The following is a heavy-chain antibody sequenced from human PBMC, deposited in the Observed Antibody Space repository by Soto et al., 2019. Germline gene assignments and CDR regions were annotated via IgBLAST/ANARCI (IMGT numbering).Heavy chain of an antibody. CDR3: AKPYSEYGNNYYGMGV. D-gene: IGHD4-17*01. CDR1: GLTFSNYA. J-gene: IGHJ6*02. CDR2: ISGSGDIT. V-gene: IGHV3-23*01. Sequence: GGSLRLSCTASGLTFSNYAMSWVRQAPGKGLEWVSGISGSGDITYHADSVKGRFTISRDNSKNTLYLQMSRLRAEDTAVYHCAKPYSEYGNNYYGMGVWGQGTTVTVSS.